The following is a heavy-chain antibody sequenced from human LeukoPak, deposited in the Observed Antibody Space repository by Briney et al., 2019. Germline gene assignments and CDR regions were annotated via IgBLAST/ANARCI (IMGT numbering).Heavy chain of an antibody. V-gene: IGHV4-39*01. D-gene: IGHD6-13*01. CDR1: GGSISSSSYY. Sequence: SETLSLTCTVSGGSISSSSYYWGWIRQPPGKGLEWIGSIYYSGSTYYNPSLKSRVTISVDASKNQFSLKLSSVTAADTAVYYCARPRIAAAGKRAEYYYYGMYVWGQGTTVTVSS. CDR2: IYYSGST. CDR3: ARPRIAAAGKRAEYYYYGMYV. J-gene: IGHJ6*02.